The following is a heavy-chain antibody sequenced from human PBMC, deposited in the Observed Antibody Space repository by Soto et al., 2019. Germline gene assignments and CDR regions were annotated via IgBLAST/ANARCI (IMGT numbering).Heavy chain of an antibody. CDR3: AKSFWSGYDQTLVDY. CDR2: ISGSGGST. D-gene: IGHD3-3*01. V-gene: IGHV3-23*01. Sequence: EVQLLESGGGLVQPGGSLRLSCAASGFTFSSYAMSWVRQAPGKGLEWVSAISGSGGSTYYADSVKGRFTISRDNFKNTLYLQMNSLRAEDTAVYYCAKSFWSGYDQTLVDYWGQGTLVTVSS. J-gene: IGHJ4*02. CDR1: GFTFSSYA.